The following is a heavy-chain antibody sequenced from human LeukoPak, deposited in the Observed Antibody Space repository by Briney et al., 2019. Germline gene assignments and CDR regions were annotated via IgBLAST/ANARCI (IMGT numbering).Heavy chain of an antibody. V-gene: IGHV3-23*01. Sequence: GGSLRLSCAVSGITLSNYGMSWVRQAPGKGLEWVAGISDSGGSTNYADSVKGRFTISRDNPKNTLYLQMNSLRAEDTAVYFCAKRGVVIRVILVGFHKEAFYFDSWGQGALVTVSS. CDR3: AKRGVVIRVILVGFHKEAFYFDS. D-gene: IGHD3-22*01. CDR1: GITLSNYG. J-gene: IGHJ4*02. CDR2: ISDSGGST.